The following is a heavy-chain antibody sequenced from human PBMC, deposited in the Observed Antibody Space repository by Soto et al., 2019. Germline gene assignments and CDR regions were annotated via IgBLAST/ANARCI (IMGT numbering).Heavy chain of an antibody. CDR3: AREGIAVDERGWFDP. Sequence: PSETLSLTCTVSGGSISSYYWSWIRQPPGKGLEWIGYIYYSGSTNYNPSLKSRVTISVDTSKNQFSPKLSSVTAADTAVYYCAREGIAVDERGWFDPWGQGTLVTVSS. J-gene: IGHJ5*02. D-gene: IGHD6-19*01. CDR2: IYYSGST. V-gene: IGHV4-59*01. CDR1: GGSISSYY.